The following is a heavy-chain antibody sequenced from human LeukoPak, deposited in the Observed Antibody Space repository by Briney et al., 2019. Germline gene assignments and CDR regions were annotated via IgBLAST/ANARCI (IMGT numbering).Heavy chain of an antibody. J-gene: IGHJ5*02. V-gene: IGHV4-31*03. CDR2: IYYSGST. CDR3: AAFYGSGLQRFDP. D-gene: IGHD3-10*01. Sequence: SENLSLTCTVSGGSISSGGYYWSWLRQHPGKGLEWIGYIYYSGSTYYNPSLKSRVTISVDTSKNQFSLKLSSVTAADTAVYYCAAFYGSGLQRFDPWGQGTLVTVSS. CDR1: GGSISSGGYY.